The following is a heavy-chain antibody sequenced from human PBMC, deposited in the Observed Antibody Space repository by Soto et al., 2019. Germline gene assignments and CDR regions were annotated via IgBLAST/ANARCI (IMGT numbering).Heavy chain of an antibody. CDR2: INAGNGNT. Sequence: GASVKVSCKASGYTFTSYAMHWVRQAPGQRLEWMGWINAGNGNTKYSQKFQGRVTITRDTSASTAYMELSSLRSEDTAVYYCARDGSSGYYWFDPWGQGTLVTVSS. CDR3: ARDGSSGYYWFDP. J-gene: IGHJ5*02. V-gene: IGHV1-3*01. CDR1: GYTFTSYA. D-gene: IGHD3-22*01.